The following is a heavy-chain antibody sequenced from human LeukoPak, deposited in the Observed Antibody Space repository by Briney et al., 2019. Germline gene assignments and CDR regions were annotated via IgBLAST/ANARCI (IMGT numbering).Heavy chain of an antibody. V-gene: IGHV1-46*01. CDR2: INPSGGST. CDR1: GYTLTTYY. D-gene: IGHD2-2*01. Sequence: ASVKVSCKASGYTLTTYYIHWVRQAPGQGLEWMGIINPSGGSTSYAQKFQGRVTMTRDTSTSTVYMELSSLIPEDTAVYYCARGGMPAASPEWFFHLWGRGTLVTVSS. J-gene: IGHJ2*01. CDR3: ARGGMPAASPEWFFHL.